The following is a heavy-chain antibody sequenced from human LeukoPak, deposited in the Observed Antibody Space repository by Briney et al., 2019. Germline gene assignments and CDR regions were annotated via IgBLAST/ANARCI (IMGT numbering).Heavy chain of an antibody. D-gene: IGHD6-13*01. J-gene: IGHJ4*02. CDR2: ISGDGGST. Sequence: PGGSLRLSCAASGFAFDDYAMHWVRQAPGKGLEWVSLISGDGGSTYYAESVKGRFTISRDNSKNSLYLQMNSLRTEDTALYYCAKDSSSWYDFWDYWGQGTLVTVSS. CDR3: AKDSSSWYDFWDY. CDR1: GFAFDDYA. V-gene: IGHV3-43*02.